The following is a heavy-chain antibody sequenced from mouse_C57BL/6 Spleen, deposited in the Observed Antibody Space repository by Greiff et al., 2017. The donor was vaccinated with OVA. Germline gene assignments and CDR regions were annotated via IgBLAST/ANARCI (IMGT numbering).Heavy chain of an antibody. CDR2: ISSGSSTI. CDR3: ARSYGSSHYWYVDV. Sequence: EVHLVESGGGLVKPGGSLKLSCAASGFTFSDYGMHWVRQAPEKGLEWVAYISSGSSTIYYADTVKGRFTISRDNAKNTLFLQMTSLRSEDTAMYYCARSYGSSHYWYVDVWGTGTTVTVSS. D-gene: IGHD1-1*01. V-gene: IGHV5-17*01. CDR1: GFTFSDYG. J-gene: IGHJ1*03.